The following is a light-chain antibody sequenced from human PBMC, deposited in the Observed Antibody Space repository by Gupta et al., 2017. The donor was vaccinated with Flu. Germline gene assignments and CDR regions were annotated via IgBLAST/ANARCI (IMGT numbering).Light chain of an antibody. V-gene: IGLV7-46*01. Sequence: TGAVASYQYPYWFQHKPGQAPRTLIYDTSSRHSWAPDRFSGSLLGDKAALTLSGALAEDEAEYYCLLTSGGPRPGVFGGGTKLTVL. CDR3: LLTSGGPRPGV. J-gene: IGLJ3*02. CDR2: DTS. CDR1: TGAVASYQY.